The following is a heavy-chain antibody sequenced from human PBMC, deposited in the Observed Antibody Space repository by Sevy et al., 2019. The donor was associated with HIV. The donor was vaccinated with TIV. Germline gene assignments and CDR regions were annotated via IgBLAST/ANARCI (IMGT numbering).Heavy chain of an antibody. V-gene: IGHV4-4*07. CDR1: GDSFSSYF. D-gene: IGHD7-27*01. Sequence: SETLSLTCTVSGDSFSSYFWAWIRQPAGKGLEWIGRINTSGSTNYNPSLKSRVTMSVDTSKSQFSLKETSLTAADTAIYFCARSNWVTATNGFSKSYYFDYWGQGSLVTVSS. J-gene: IGHJ4*02. CDR3: ARSNWVTATNGFSKSYYFDY. CDR2: INTSGST.